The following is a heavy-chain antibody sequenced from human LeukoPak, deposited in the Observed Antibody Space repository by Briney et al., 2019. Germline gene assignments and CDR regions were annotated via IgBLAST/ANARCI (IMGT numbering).Heavy chain of an antibody. J-gene: IGHJ3*02. D-gene: IGHD3-10*01. V-gene: IGHV1-18*01. CDR3: ARDRSGSLLAFDI. CDR1: GYTFTSYG. CDR2: SSTYNGDT. Sequence: ASVKVSCKASGYTFTSYGISWVRQAPGQGLEWMGWSSTYNGDTKSAQKLQGRVTMTTDTPTSTAYMELRSLRSDDTAMYYCARDRSGSLLAFDIWGQGTMVTVSS.